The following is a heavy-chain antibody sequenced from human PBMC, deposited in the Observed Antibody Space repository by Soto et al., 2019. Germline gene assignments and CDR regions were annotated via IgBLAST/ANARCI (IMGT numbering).Heavy chain of an antibody. D-gene: IGHD2-2*01. J-gene: IGHJ6*03. CDR1: GFTFSSYG. V-gene: IGHV3-33*01. CDR2: IWYDGSNK. CDR3: ARDVADIVVVPAAMHYYYYMDV. Sequence: QVQLVESGGGVVQPGRSLRLCCAASGFTFSSYGMHWVRQAPGKGLEWVAVIWYDGSNKYYADSVKGRFTISRDNSKNTLYLQMNSLRAEDTAVYYCARDVADIVVVPAAMHYYYYMDVWGKGTTVTVSS.